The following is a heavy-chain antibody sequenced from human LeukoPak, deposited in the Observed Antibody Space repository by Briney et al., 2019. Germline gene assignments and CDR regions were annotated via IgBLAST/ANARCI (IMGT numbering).Heavy chain of an antibody. J-gene: IGHJ6*04. CDR2: ISRGGDSM. D-gene: IGHD3-10*01. Sequence: GGSLRLSCAASPFTFSSYGMHWVRQAPGKGLEWVSYISRGGDSMYYADSVKGRFTISRDNGKNSLYLQMNSLRPEDTAVYYCAKDLDYYASRSPSLDVWGKGTTVTISS. V-gene: IGHV3-48*04. CDR3: AKDLDYYASRSPSLDV. CDR1: PFTFSSYG.